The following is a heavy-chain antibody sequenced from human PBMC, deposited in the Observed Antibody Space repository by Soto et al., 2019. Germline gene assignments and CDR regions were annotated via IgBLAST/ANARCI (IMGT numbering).Heavy chain of an antibody. J-gene: IGHJ4*02. V-gene: IGHV3-23*01. CDR3: ADGGEWSFNFVY. CDR1: GFTFSIYA. CDR2: ISGSGDNT. Sequence: GGSLRLSCAASGFTFSIYAMSWVRQAPGKGLQWVSAISGSGDNTYYADSVKGRFTISRDNSKNTLYLQMNNLRADDTAVYYCADGGEWSFNFVYWGQGTLVTVSS. D-gene: IGHD3-3*01.